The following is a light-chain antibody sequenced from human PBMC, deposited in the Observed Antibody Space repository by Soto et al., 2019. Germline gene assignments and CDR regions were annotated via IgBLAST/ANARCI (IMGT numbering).Light chain of an antibody. CDR2: SNN. CDR1: SSNIGSNT. V-gene: IGLV1-44*01. J-gene: IGLJ1*01. CDR3: AAWDDSLNGPNYV. Sequence: CVLTQPPSASGTPGQRVTISCSGSSSNIGSNTVNWYQQLPGTAPKLLIYSNNQRPSGVPDRFSGSKSGTSASLAISGLQSEDEDDYYCAAWDDSLNGPNYVFGTGTKVTVL.